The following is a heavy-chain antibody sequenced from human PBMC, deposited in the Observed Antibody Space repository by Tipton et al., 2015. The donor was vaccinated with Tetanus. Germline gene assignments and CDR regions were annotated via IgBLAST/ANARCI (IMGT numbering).Heavy chain of an antibody. V-gene: IGHV3-21*04. CDR2: ISSSSRYI. CDR1: GFTLSRYT. J-gene: IGHJ4*02. Sequence: SLRLSCAASGFTLSRYTLNWVRQAPGKGLEWVSSISSSSRYIYYADSVKGRFTISRDNAKNSLYLQMNSLRAEDTAVYYCAKVRGTLRYSFDNWGQGTLVTVSS. CDR3: AKVRGTLRYSFDN. D-gene: IGHD1-26*01.